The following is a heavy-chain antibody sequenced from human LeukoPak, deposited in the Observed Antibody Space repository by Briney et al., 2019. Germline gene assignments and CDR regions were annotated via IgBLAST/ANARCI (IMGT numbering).Heavy chain of an antibody. J-gene: IGHJ5*02. CDR3: ARGSRLRFLEWPRGDWFDP. V-gene: IGHV4-34*01. Sequence: ASETLSLTCAVYGGSFSGYYWSWIRQPPGKGLEWIGEINHSGSTNYNPSLKSRVTISVDTSKNQFSLKLSSVTAADTAVYYCARGSRLRFLEWPRGDWFDPWGQGTLVTVSS. CDR1: GGSFSGYY. D-gene: IGHD3-3*01. CDR2: INHSGST.